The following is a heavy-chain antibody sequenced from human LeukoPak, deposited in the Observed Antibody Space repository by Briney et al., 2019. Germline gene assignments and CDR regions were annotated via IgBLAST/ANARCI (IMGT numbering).Heavy chain of an antibody. J-gene: IGHJ4*02. V-gene: IGHV3-21*01. Sequence: GGSLRLSCAASGFTFSSYSMNWVRQAPGKGLEWVSSISSSSSYIYYADSVKGRFTISRDNAKNSLYLQMNSLRAEDTAVYYCARDGYYYDSSVDYWGQGTPVTVSS. CDR3: ARDGYYYDSSVDY. CDR1: GFTFSSYS. D-gene: IGHD3-22*01. CDR2: ISSSSSYI.